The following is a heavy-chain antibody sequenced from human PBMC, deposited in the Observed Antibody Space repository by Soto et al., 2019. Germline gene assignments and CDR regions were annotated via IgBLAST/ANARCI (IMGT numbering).Heavy chain of an antibody. CDR3: ARGRYDLWSGYSRNTNWFDP. D-gene: IGHD3-3*01. V-gene: IGHV3-74*01. CDR1: GFTFSRYW. J-gene: IGHJ5*02. Sequence: PGGSLRLSCAASGFTFSRYWVHWVRQAPGKGLVWVSRINSDGSSTSYADSVKGRFTISRDNAKNTLYLQMNSLRAEDTAVYYCARGRYDLWSGYSRNTNWFDPWGQGTLVTGSS. CDR2: INSDGSST.